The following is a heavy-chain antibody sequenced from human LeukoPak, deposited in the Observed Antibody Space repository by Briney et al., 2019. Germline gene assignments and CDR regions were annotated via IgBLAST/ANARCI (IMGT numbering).Heavy chain of an antibody. V-gene: IGHV3-33*01. J-gene: IGHJ4*02. CDR2: IWNNGNNK. Sequence: PGRSLRLSCAASGFIFSDYGMHWVRQAPGKGLEWVAVIWNNGNNKYADSVRGRFTISRDNAKNSLYLQMNSLRAEDTAVYYCARVRSVPDYWGQGTLVTVSS. D-gene: IGHD3-10*01. CDR1: GFIFSDYG. CDR3: ARVRSVPDY.